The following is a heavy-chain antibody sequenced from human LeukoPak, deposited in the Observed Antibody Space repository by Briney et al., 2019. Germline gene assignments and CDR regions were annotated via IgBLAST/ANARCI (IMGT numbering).Heavy chain of an antibody. CDR1: GFTFSSYA. CDR2: ISGSGGST. Sequence: GGSLRLSCAASGFTFSSYAMSWVRQAPGKGLEWVSVISGSGGSTYYADSVRGRFTISRDNSKNTLYLQMNSLRAEDTAVYYCAKGRLVGATPRYFDYWGQGTLVTVSS. V-gene: IGHV3-23*01. J-gene: IGHJ4*02. CDR3: AKGRLVGATPRYFDY. D-gene: IGHD1-26*01.